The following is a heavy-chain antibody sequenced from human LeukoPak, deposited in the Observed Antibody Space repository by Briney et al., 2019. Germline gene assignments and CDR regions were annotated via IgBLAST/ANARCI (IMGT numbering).Heavy chain of an antibody. D-gene: IGHD2-21*01. CDR2: IFYSGST. CDR1: GGSISTSNYY. Sequence: SETLSLTCTVSGGSISTSNYYWGWIRQPPGKGLEWIGNIFYSGSTYYSPSLRSRVTISLDTSRNQFSLKLNSVTAADTAVYYCAKSIGDGLVDIWGQGTMVTVSS. J-gene: IGHJ3*02. CDR3: AKSIGDGLVDI. V-gene: IGHV4-39*07.